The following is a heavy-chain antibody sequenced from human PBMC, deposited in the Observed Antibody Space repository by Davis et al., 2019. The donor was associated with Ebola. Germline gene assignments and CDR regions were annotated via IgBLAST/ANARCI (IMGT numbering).Heavy chain of an antibody. J-gene: IGHJ3*02. CDR3: ARDRVTYYDSSGYYFYDAFDI. D-gene: IGHD3-22*01. CDR1: GFTFSSYA. V-gene: IGHV3-30-3*01. CDR2: ISYDGSNK. Sequence: GESLKISCAASGFTFSSYAMHWVRQAPGKGLEWVAVISYDGSNKYYADSVKGRFTISRDNSKNTLYLQMNSLRAEDTAVYYCARDRVTYYDSSGYYFYDAFDIWGQGTMVTVSS.